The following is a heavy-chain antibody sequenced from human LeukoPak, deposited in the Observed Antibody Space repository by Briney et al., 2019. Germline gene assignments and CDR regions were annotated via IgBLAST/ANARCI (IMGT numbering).Heavy chain of an antibody. CDR1: GYTFTSYD. J-gene: IGHJ4*02. CDR2: INPNSGGT. D-gene: IGHD1-26*01. V-gene: IGHV1-2*02. Sequence: ASVKVSCKASGYTFTSYDINWVRQATGQGLEWMGWINPNSGGTNYAQKFQGRVTMTRDTSISTAYMELSRLRSDDTAVYYCARSIVGATGWIDYWGQGTLVTVSS. CDR3: ARSIVGATGWIDY.